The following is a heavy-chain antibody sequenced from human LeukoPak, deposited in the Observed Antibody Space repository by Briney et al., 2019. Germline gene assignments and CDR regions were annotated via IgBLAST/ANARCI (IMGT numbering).Heavy chain of an antibody. D-gene: IGHD2-2*01. Sequence: SETLSLTCTVSDDSISDYYRGWIRQPPGKGLEWIGEINHSGSTNYNPSLKSRVTISVDTSKNQFSLKLSSVTAADTAVYYCARMRSTSCYCGFDPWGQGTLVTVSS. CDR2: INHSGST. V-gene: IGHV4-34*01. CDR3: ARMRSTSCYCGFDP. CDR1: DDSISDYY. J-gene: IGHJ5*02.